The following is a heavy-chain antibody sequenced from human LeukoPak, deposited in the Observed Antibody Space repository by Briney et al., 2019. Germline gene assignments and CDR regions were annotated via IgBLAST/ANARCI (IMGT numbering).Heavy chain of an antibody. J-gene: IGHJ4*02. V-gene: IGHV1-2*02. CDR3: ARPFRRSSGYYHYFDY. CDR2: INPNSGGT. Sequence: GASVKVSCKASGYTFTGYYMHWVRQAPGQGLEWVGWINPNSGGTNYAQKFQGRVTMTIDTSISTASMELSRLGSDDTAVYYCARPFRRSSGYYHYFDYWGQGTLVTVSS. D-gene: IGHD3-22*01. CDR1: GYTFTGYY.